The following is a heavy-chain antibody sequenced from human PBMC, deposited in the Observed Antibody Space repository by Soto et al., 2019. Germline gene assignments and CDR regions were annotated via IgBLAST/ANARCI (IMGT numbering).Heavy chain of an antibody. D-gene: IGHD4-17*01. Sequence: QVQLQESGPGLVKPSETLSLTCTVSGGSISSYYWSWIRQPPGKGLEWIGYIYYSGSTNYNPSLKSRVTISVDTSKNQFSLKLSSVTAADTAVYYCARGASINYGDYKTTNLGYYYYYMDVWGKGTTVTVSS. V-gene: IGHV4-59*01. CDR3: ARGASINYGDYKTTNLGYYYYYMDV. CDR2: IYYSGST. CDR1: GGSISSYY. J-gene: IGHJ6*03.